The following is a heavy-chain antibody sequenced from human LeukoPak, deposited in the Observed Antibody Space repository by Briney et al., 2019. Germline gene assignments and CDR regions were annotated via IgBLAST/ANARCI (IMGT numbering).Heavy chain of an antibody. V-gene: IGHV3-33*01. Sequence: PGGSLRLSCAASGFTFSSYGMHWVRQAPGKGLEWVAVIWYDGSNKYYADSVKGRFTISRDNSKNTLYLQMNSLRAEDTAVYYCARDDSSTTVTTFDYWGQGTLVTVSS. D-gene: IGHD4-17*01. J-gene: IGHJ4*02. CDR2: IWYDGSNK. CDR3: ARDDSSTTVTTFDY. CDR1: GFTFSSYG.